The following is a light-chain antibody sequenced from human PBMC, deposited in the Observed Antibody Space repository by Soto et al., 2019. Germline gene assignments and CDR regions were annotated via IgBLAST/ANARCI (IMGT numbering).Light chain of an antibody. J-gene: IGKJ2*01. Sequence: EIVLTQSPGTLSLSPGERATLSCRASQSVSSSYLAWYQQPPGQAPRLLIYGASSRATGIPDRFSGRGSGTDFTLTISRLEPEDFAVYFWQQYGNSPPNTFGQGTKVEIK. CDR1: QSVSSSY. V-gene: IGKV3-20*01. CDR3: QQYGNSPPNT. CDR2: GAS.